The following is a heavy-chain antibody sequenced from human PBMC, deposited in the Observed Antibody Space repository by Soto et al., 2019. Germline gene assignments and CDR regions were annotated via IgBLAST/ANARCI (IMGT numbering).Heavy chain of an antibody. D-gene: IGHD1-26*01. CDR2: TNQDGSEK. V-gene: IGHV3-7*04. J-gene: IGHJ4*02. CDR1: GFSFKSEW. CDR3: SGGVGDAI. Sequence: EDQLVESGGGLVQPGGSLRLTCAVSGFSFKSEWMNWVRQAPGKGLEWVAHTNQDGSEKYYLDSVKGRFTIFRDNAKNSLYLQMNSLRAEDTAVYYCSGGVGDAIWGQGTLVTVSS.